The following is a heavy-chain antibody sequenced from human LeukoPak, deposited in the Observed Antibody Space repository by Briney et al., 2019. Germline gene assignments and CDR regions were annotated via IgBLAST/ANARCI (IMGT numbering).Heavy chain of an antibody. CDR1: GFTFSSYA. Sequence: GGSPRLSCAASGFTFSSYAMSWVRQAPGKGLEWVSAISGSGGSTYYADSVKGRFTISRDNSKNTLYLQMKSLRAEDTAVYYCAKDRKDCSGGSCYCFDYWGQGTLVTVSS. J-gene: IGHJ4*02. CDR2: ISGSGGST. D-gene: IGHD2-15*01. CDR3: AKDRKDCSGGSCYCFDY. V-gene: IGHV3-23*01.